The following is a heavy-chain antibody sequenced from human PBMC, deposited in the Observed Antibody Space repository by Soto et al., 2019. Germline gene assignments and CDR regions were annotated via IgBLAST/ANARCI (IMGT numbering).Heavy chain of an antibody. CDR2: ISGYNGDT. V-gene: IGHV1-18*01. D-gene: IGHD2-8*01. Sequence: GASVKVSCKASGYTFTRSGSRWVRQAPGQGLEWMGWISGYNGDTNYAQKFQDRVSMTIDTSTGTAYMELRSLTSDDTAIYYCAKNGQPPYYYYGLDVWGQGTKVTVSS. CDR1: GYTFTRSG. CDR3: AKNGQPPYYYYGLDV. J-gene: IGHJ6*02.